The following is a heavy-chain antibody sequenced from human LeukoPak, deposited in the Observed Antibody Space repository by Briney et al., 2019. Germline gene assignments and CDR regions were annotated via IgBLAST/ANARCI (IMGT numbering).Heavy chain of an antibody. CDR2: INPGLNIV. V-gene: IGHV3-11*01. Sequence: GSLRLSCAPPVFSFTDVSMTWVRQAPGKGLEWVAYINPGLNIVNYADSVKGRFSVSRDNAGSSLYLQMNSLRAKDTAVYFCTRDPRLCDYWGQGTLVTVSS. CDR3: TRDPRLCDY. CDR1: VFSFTDVS. J-gene: IGHJ4*02.